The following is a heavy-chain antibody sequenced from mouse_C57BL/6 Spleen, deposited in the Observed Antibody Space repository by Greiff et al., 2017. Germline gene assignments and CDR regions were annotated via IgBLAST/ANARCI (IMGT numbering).Heavy chain of an antibody. Sequence: EVQRVESGGGLVQPKGSLKLSCAASGFTFNTYAMHWVRQAPGKGLEWVACIRSKSSTYATYYADSVKDRFTISRDDSQIMLYLQMNNLKTEDTAMYYCVRDYGSSGGVAYGGQGTLVTVSA. CDR1: GFTFNTYA. D-gene: IGHD1-1*01. CDR2: IRSKSSTYAT. J-gene: IGHJ3*01. V-gene: IGHV10-3*01. CDR3: VRDYGSSGGVAY.